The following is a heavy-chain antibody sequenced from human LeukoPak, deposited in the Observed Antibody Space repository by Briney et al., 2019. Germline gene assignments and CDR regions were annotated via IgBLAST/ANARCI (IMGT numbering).Heavy chain of an antibody. J-gene: IGHJ4*02. CDR1: GFTFSSYG. V-gene: IGHV3-30*18. CDR3: AKDLSYCGGDCYRIDY. D-gene: IGHD2-21*02. Sequence: QSGGSLRLSCAASGFTFSSYGMHWVRQAPGKGLEWVAVISYDGSNKYYADSVKGRFTISRDNSKNTLYLQMNSLRAEDTAVYYCAKDLSYCGGDCYRIDYWGQGTLVTVSS. CDR2: ISYDGSNK.